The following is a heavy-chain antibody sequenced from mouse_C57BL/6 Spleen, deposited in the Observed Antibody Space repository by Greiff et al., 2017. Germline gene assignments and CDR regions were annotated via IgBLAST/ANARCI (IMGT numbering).Heavy chain of an antibody. Sequence: QVQLQQSGAELVKPGASVKMSCKASGYTFTSYWITWVKQRPGQGLEWIGVIYPGSGSTNYNEKFKSKATLTVDTSSSTAYMQLSSLTSEDSAVYYCARRTEGDAMDYWGQGTSVTVSS. CDR3: ARRTEGDAMDY. CDR1: GYTFTSYW. V-gene: IGHV1-55*01. J-gene: IGHJ4*01. CDR2: IYPGSGST.